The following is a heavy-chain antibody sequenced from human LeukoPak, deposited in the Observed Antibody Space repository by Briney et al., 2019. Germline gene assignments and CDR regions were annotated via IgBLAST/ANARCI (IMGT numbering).Heavy chain of an antibody. CDR3: AKVGGGWYGVDY. CDR2: IRYDGSNK. D-gene: IGHD6-19*01. Sequence: GGSLRLSCVASGIIFSSYGMHWVRQAPGKGLEWVAFIRYDGSNKYYTDSVKGRFTISRDNSKNTLYLQMNSLRDEDTAVYYCAKVGGGWYGVDYWGQGTLVTVSS. CDR1: GIIFSSYG. J-gene: IGHJ4*02. V-gene: IGHV3-30*02.